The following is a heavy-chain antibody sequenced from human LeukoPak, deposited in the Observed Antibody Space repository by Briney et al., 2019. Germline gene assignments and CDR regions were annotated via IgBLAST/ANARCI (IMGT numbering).Heavy chain of an antibody. CDR2: IKSKNVGGTT. CDR3: TSHAAFDP. CDR1: GFTFSSYS. V-gene: IGHV3-15*01. J-gene: IGHJ5*02. Sequence: NTGGSLRLSCAASGFTFSSYSMNWVRQAPGKGLEWVGRIKSKNVGGTTDYAAPVKGRFTISRDDSKNTVYLQMNSLKIEDTAVYYCTSHAAFDPWGQGTLVTVSS.